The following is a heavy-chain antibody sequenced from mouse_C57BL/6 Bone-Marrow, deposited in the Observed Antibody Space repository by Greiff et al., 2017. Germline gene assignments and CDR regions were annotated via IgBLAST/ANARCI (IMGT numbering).Heavy chain of an antibody. V-gene: IGHV5-4*01. Sequence: EVMLVESGGGLVKPGGSLKLSCAASGFTFSSYAMSWVRQTPEKRLEWVATISDGGGYTYYPDNVKGRFTISRDNAKNDLYLQRSHLKSEDTAMYYCAGDFITRFAYWGQGTLVTVSA. CDR1: GFTFSSYA. D-gene: IGHD1-1*01. CDR3: AGDFITRFAY. J-gene: IGHJ3*01. CDR2: ISDGGGYT.